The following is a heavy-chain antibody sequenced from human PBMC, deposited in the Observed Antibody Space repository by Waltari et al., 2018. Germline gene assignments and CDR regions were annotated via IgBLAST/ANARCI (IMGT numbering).Heavy chain of an antibody. D-gene: IGHD1-26*01. CDR2: ISVNSGAT. V-gene: IGHV1-18*01. J-gene: IGHJ6*03. CDR3: ARDSNHWDPRYMDV. CDR1: SSP. Sequence: QVQVVQSGAEVEKPGASVKVSCTTYSSPPSWVRQAPGQGLEWMGWISVNSGATNYAQNFRDRVIMTADTSTRTAYLEVRNLRSDDTAVYYCARDSNHWDPRYMDVWGKGTTVTVSS.